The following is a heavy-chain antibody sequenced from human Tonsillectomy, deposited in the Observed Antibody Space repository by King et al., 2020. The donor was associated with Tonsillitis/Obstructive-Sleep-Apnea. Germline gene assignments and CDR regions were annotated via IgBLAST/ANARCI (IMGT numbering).Heavy chain of an antibody. Sequence: QLVQSGAEVKKPGASVKVSCKASGYTFTTYGISWVRQAPGQGLEWMGWISGHNGNTNYARKLKGRVTMTTDTSTNTAYMELRSLRSDDTAVYYCARDPAWGCSGGRCYFGYWGQGTLVTVSS. CDR2: ISGHNGNT. V-gene: IGHV1-18*01. CDR1: GYTFTTYG. D-gene: IGHD2-15*01. J-gene: IGHJ4*02. CDR3: ARDPAWGCSGGRCYFGY.